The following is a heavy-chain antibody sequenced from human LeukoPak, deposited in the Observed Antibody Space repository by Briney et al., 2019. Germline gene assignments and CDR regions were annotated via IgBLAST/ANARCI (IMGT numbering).Heavy chain of an antibody. Sequence: PGGSLRLSCAASGFTFSNYNMNWFRQAPGKGLEWVGRIKSKADGETIDYAAPVKGRFTFSRDDSKNMLYLQMNGLKSEDTAVYYCSTLTSRYLSDSWGQGTLVTVSS. J-gene: IGHJ4*02. CDR1: GFTFSNYN. CDR3: STLTSRYLSDS. V-gene: IGHV3-15*07. D-gene: IGHD3-9*01. CDR2: IKSKADGETI.